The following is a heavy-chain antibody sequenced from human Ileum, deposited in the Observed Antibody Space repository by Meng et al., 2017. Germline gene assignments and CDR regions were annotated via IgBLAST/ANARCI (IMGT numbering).Heavy chain of an antibody. J-gene: IGHJ3*02. CDR3: AKTTTVTTGWGAFDI. CDR2: ISGYNDNT. D-gene: IGHD4-17*01. Sequence: ASVKVSCKTSAYTFNTYGITWVRQAPGQGLEWMGWISGYNDNTNYAQKFQGRVTMTTDTSTNTAYLDLRSLRSDDTALYYCAKTTTVTTGWGAFDIWGQGTVVTVSS. CDR1: AYTFNTYG. V-gene: IGHV1-18*01.